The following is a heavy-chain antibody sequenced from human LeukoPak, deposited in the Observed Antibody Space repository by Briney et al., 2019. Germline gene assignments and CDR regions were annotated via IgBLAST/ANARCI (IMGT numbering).Heavy chain of an antibody. V-gene: IGHV4-59*01. CDR2: IYHSGTT. CDR1: GGSITSYY. J-gene: IGHJ1*01. D-gene: IGHD2/OR15-2a*01. CDR3: AQKAPFSPSYSQQ. Sequence: SETLSLTCTVSGGSITSYYWTWMRQLPGKGLEWIGYIYHSGTTNYNPSLKSRVTISVDTSKDQFSLKMRSVTAADPAVYYCAQKAPFSPSYSQQWGQGTLVTVSS.